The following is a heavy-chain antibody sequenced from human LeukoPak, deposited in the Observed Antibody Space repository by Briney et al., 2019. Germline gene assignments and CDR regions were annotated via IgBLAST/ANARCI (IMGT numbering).Heavy chain of an antibody. CDR3: TSGSSSSDPVYYYYMDV. CDR2: IRSKANSYAT. Sequence: PGGSLRLSCAASGFTFSGSAMHWVRQASGKGLEWVGRIRSKANSYATAYAASVKGRFTISRDDSKNTAYLQMNSLKTEDTAVYYCTSGSSSSDPVYYYYMDVWGKGTTVTVSS. CDR1: GFTFSGSA. J-gene: IGHJ6*03. D-gene: IGHD6-6*01. V-gene: IGHV3-73*01.